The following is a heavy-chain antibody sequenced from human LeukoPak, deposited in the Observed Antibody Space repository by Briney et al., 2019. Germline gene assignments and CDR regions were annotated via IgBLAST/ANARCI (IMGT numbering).Heavy chain of an antibody. Sequence: ASVKVSCKSSGYTFTTNGISWVRQAPRQGLEWMGWINPDNGHTSYAEKVQGRVTMTTDTSTSTGYMELRSLTSDDTAVYYCATLMRGYSSHWGQGTLVTVSS. J-gene: IGHJ4*02. CDR3: ATLMRGYSSH. V-gene: IGHV1-18*01. D-gene: IGHD6-19*01. CDR1: GYTFTTNG. CDR2: INPDNGHT.